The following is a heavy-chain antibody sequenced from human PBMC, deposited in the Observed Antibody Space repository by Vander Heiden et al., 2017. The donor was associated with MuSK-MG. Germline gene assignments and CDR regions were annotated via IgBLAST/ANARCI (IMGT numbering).Heavy chain of an antibody. CDR2: ISYDGSNK. V-gene: IGHV3-30-3*01. CDR1: GFTFGSYA. D-gene: IGHD3-10*01. J-gene: IGHJ4*02. Sequence: QVQLLESGGGVVQPGRSLRLACAASGFTFGSYAMDWVRQAPGKGLEWVAVISYDGSNKYYADSVKGRFTISRDNSKNTLYLQMNSLRAEDTAVYYCARDRATMVREAFGYWGQGTLVTVSS. CDR3: ARDRATMVREAFGY.